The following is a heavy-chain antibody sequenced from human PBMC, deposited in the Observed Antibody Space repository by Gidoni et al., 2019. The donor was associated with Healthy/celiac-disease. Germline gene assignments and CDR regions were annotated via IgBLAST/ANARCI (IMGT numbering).Heavy chain of an antibody. J-gene: IGHJ5*02. Sequence: QVQLQQWGAGLLQPSETLSLTCAVYGGSFSGDSCRWIRQPPGKGLEWIGEITHSGSTNYNPSLKSRVTIAVDTSKNQFTLKLSSVTAADTAVYYCARGWSLLWFRDLKGWFDPGGQGNLVTVSS. D-gene: IGHD3-10*01. V-gene: IGHV4-34*01. CDR1: GGSFSGDS. CDR3: ARGWSLLWFRDLKGWFDP. CDR2: ITHSGST.